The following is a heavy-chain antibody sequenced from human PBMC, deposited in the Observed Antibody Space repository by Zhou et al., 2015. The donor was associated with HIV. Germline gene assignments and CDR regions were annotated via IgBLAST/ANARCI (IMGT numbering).Heavy chain of an antibody. V-gene: IGHV1-69*12. CDR1: GGTFSSYA. D-gene: IGHD2-15*01. CDR2: IIPIFGTA. Sequence: QVQLDQPGAVVRKPGSSVKVSCKASGGTFSSYAISWVRQAPGQGLEWMGGIIPIFGTANYAQKFQGRVTITADESTSTAYMELSSLRSEDTAVYYCASRYCSGGSCYLQSSYWYFDLWGRGTLVTVSS. J-gene: IGHJ2*01. CDR3: ASRYCSGGSCYLQSSYWYFDL.